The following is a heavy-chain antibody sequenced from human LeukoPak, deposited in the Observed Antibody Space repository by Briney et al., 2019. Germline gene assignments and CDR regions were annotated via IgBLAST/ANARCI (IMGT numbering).Heavy chain of an antibody. CDR1: GFTFSDYY. V-gene: IGHV3-11*04. CDR2: ISSSGSTI. Sequence: GGSLRLSCAASGFTFSDYYLSWIRQAPGKGLEWVSYISSSGSTIYYADSVKGRFTISRDNAKNSLYLQMNSLRAEDTAVYYCARGYYDFWRNYYYYYMDVWGKGTTVTVSS. CDR3: ARGYYDFWRNYYYYYMDV. J-gene: IGHJ6*03. D-gene: IGHD3-3*01.